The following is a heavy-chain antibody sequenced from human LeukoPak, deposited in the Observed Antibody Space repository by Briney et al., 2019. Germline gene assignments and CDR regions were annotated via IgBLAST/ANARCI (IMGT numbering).Heavy chain of an antibody. CDR3: ASRVVVPAANMDV. Sequence: GGSLRLSCAASGFTFSSYAMSWVRQAPGKGLEWVAVIWYDGSNKYYADSVKGRFTISRDNSKNTLYLQMNSLRAEDTAVYYCASRVVVPAANMDVWGKGTTVTVSS. CDR1: GFTFSSYA. J-gene: IGHJ6*04. V-gene: IGHV3-33*08. CDR2: IWYDGSNK. D-gene: IGHD2-2*01.